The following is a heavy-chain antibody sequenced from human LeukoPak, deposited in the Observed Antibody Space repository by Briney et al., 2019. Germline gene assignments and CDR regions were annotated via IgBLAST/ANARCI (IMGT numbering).Heavy chain of an antibody. CDR2: IYPGDSDT. Sequence: GESLKISCKGSGYSFTSYWIGWVRQMPGKGLEWMGIIYPGDSDTRYRPSFPGQVTISVDKSISTAYLQWSSLKASDTAMYYCARQDGNSKYYFDYWGQGTLVTVSS. V-gene: IGHV5-51*01. J-gene: IGHJ4*02. CDR1: GYSFTSYW. CDR3: ARQDGNSKYYFDY. D-gene: IGHD1-1*01.